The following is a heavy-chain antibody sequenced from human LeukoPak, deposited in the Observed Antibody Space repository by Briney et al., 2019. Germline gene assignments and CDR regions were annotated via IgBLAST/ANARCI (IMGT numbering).Heavy chain of an antibody. J-gene: IGHJ3*02. V-gene: IGHV3-11*04. D-gene: IGHD6-13*01. Sequence: GGSPRLSCAASGFTFSDYYMSWIRQAPGKGLVWVSYISSSGSTIYYADSVKGRFTISRDNAKNLLYLQMNSLRAEDTAVYYCARESRRADAFDIWGQGTMVTVSS. CDR1: GFTFSDYY. CDR2: ISSSGSTI. CDR3: ARESRRADAFDI.